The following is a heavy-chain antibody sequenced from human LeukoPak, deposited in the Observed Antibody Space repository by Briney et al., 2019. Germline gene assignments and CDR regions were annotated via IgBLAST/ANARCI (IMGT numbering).Heavy chain of an antibody. CDR3: ARGPRHYYGSGSYYRH. V-gene: IGHV4-34*01. CDR2: INHSGST. D-gene: IGHD3-10*01. CDR1: GGSFSGYY. Sequence: PSETLSLTCAVYGGSFSGYYWSWIRQPPGKGLEWMGEINHSGSTNYNPSLKSRVTISVDTSKNQFSLKLSSVTAADTAVYYCARGPRHYYGSGSYYRHWGQGTLVTVSS. J-gene: IGHJ1*01.